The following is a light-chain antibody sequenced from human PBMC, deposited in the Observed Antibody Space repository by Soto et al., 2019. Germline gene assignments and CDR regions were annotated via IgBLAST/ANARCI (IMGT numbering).Light chain of an antibody. Sequence: DIQMTQSPATLAASVGERVSITCRASQSIDSWLAWYPQKAGKAPNLLIYKASRLESGVPSRFSGSGSGTEFTITISSLQPEDFGSDYCQEYRNYYWTCGQGTKVEMK. J-gene: IGKJ1*01. CDR1: QSIDSW. V-gene: IGKV1-5*03. CDR2: KAS. CDR3: QEYRNYYWT.